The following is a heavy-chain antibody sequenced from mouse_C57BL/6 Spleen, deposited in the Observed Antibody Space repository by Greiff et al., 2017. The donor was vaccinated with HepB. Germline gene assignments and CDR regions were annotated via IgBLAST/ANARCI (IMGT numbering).Heavy chain of an antibody. D-gene: IGHD1-1*01. CDR2: IDPNSGGT. V-gene: IGHV1-62-3*01. J-gene: IGHJ1*03. CDR1: GYTFTSYW. Sequence: QVQLQQPGAELVKPGASVKLSCKASGYTFTSYWMHWVKQRPGRGLEWIGRIDPNSGGTKYNEKFKSKATLTVDKPSSTAYLQLSSLTSEDTAIYYCASPYGSSSYWYFDVWGTGTTVTVSS. CDR3: ASPYGSSSYWYFDV.